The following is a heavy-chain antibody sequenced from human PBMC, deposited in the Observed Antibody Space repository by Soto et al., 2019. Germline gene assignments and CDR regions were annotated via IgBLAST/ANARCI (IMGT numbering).Heavy chain of an antibody. CDR3: ARVGGDYMGTRYHYGMDV. D-gene: IGHD4-17*01. V-gene: IGHV3-53*01. CDR2: ICSGGST. J-gene: IGHJ6*02. CDR1: GLTVSSNY. Sequence: GGSLRLSCAVSGLTVSSNYMNWVRQAPGKGLEWVSVICSGGSTYYADSVKGRFTISRDNSKNTLYLQMNCLRAEDTAVYYCARVGGDYMGTRYHYGMDVWVQGTTVTVSS.